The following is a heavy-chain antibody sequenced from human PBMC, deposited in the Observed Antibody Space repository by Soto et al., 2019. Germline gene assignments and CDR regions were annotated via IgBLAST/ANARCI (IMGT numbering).Heavy chain of an antibody. D-gene: IGHD5-18*01. CDR1: GFTFSSYG. CDR2: ISYDGSNK. CDR3: AKDVDTAMDDIWRYFDY. Sequence: GGSLRLSCAASGFTFSSYGMHWVRQAPGKGLEWVAVISYDGSNKYYADSVKGRFTISRDNSKNTLYLQMNSLRAEDTAVYYCAKDVDTAMDDIWRYFDYWGQGTLVTVSS. V-gene: IGHV3-30*18. J-gene: IGHJ4*02.